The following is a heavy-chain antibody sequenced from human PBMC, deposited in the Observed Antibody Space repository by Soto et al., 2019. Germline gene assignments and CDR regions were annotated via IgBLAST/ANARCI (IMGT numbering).Heavy chain of an antibody. CDR3: ARAVLSGYSGYDRVADSYYYGMDV. V-gene: IGHV4-4*02. Sequence: SETLSLTCAVSGGSISSSNWWSWVRQPPGKGLEWIGDIYHSGSTNYNPSLKSRVTISVDKSKNQFSLKLSSVTAADTAVYYCARAVLSGYSGYDRVADSYYYGMDVWGQGTTVTVSS. CDR1: GGSISSSNW. D-gene: IGHD5-12*01. J-gene: IGHJ6*02. CDR2: IYHSGST.